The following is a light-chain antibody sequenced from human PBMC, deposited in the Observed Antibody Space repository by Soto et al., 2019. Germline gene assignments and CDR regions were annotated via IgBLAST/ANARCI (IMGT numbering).Light chain of an antibody. CDR3: MQTLQTLWT. Sequence: DIVMTQSPLSLPVTPGEPASISCRSNQSLLHRNGYNYLDWYLQKPGQSPQLLIYLGSNRASGVPDRFSGSGSGTHFTLTISRVEAEDVGVYYCMQTLQTLWTLGQGTKVEVK. V-gene: IGKV2-28*01. CDR1: QSLLHRNGYNY. CDR2: LGS. J-gene: IGKJ1*01.